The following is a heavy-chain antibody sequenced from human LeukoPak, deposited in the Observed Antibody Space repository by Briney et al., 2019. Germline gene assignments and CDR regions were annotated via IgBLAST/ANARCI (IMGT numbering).Heavy chain of an antibody. D-gene: IGHD3-22*01. V-gene: IGHV1-18*01. CDR3: AREGSLYDSGNYYLSWFDP. Sequence: ASVKVSCKASGYTFTSYGISWVRQAPGQGLEWMGWISAHNGDTHYAQNLQDRVTMTTDTSTTTAYMELRSLRSDDTAVYYCAREGSLYDSGNYYLSWFDPWGQGTLVTVSS. CDR2: ISAHNGDT. J-gene: IGHJ5*02. CDR1: GYTFTSYG.